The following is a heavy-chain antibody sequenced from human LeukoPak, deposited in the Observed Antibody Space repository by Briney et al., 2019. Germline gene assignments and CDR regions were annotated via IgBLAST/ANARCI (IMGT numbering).Heavy chain of an antibody. CDR1: GGSISSSNW. Sequence: SETLSLTCAVSGGSISSSNWWSWVRQPPGKGLEWIGEIYHSGSTNYNPSLKSRVAISVDKSKNQFSLKLSSVTAADTALYYCARVVGAAISWFDPWGQGTPVTVSS. CDR2: IYHSGST. J-gene: IGHJ5*02. D-gene: IGHD1-26*01. V-gene: IGHV4-4*02. CDR3: ARVVGAAISWFDP.